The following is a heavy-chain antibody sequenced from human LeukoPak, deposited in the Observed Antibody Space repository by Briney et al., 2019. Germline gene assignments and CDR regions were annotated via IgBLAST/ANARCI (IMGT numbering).Heavy chain of an antibody. CDR2: MNPNSGNT. Sequence: GAPVKVSCKASGYTFTSYDINWVRQATGQGLEWMGWMNPNSGNTGYAQKLQGRVTMTTDTSTSTAYMELRSLRSDDTAVYYCARESSPIRYFDWSRNVAFDIWGQGTMVTVSS. CDR3: ARESSPIRYFDWSRNVAFDI. CDR1: GYTFTSYD. J-gene: IGHJ3*02. D-gene: IGHD3-9*01. V-gene: IGHV1-8*02.